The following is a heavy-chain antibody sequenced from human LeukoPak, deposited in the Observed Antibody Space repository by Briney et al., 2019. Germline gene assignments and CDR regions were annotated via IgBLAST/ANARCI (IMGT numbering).Heavy chain of an antibody. D-gene: IGHD3-22*01. V-gene: IGHV3-23*01. J-gene: IGHJ5*02. Sequence: GGSLRLSCAASGFTFSSYAMSWVRQAPGKGLEWVSAISGSGGSTYYADSVKGRFTISRDNSKNTLYLQMNSLRAEDTAVYYCARDIRDYYDSPGHPMDWFDPWGQGTLVTVSS. CDR1: GFTFSSYA. CDR2: ISGSGGST. CDR3: ARDIRDYYDSPGHPMDWFDP.